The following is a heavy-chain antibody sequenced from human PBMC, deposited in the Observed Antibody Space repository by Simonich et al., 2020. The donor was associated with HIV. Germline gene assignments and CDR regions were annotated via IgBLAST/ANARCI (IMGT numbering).Heavy chain of an antibody. J-gene: IGHJ3*02. Sequence: QVQLQESGPGLVKPSQTLSLHCTVSGGSNSSDGYYWSWIRQHPGKSLEWIGYIYYSGNTYSTPTLRSRVTISVDTSKNQFSLKLISVTAADTSVYYCARVGIRMYAFDIWGQGTMVTVSS. CDR2: IYYSGNT. CDR3: ARVGIRMYAFDI. CDR1: GGSNSSDGYY. V-gene: IGHV4-31*03. D-gene: IGHD1-20*01.